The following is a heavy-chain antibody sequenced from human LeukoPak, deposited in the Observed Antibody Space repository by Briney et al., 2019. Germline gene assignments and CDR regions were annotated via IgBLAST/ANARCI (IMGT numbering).Heavy chain of an antibody. CDR1: GFTFSSYA. Sequence: GGSLRLSCAASGFTFSSYAMSWVRQAPGKGLEWVSAISGSGGSTYYADSVKGRLTISRDNSKNTLYLQMNSLRAEDTAVYYCAKAPLRAGYWYFDLWGLAPWSPSPQ. V-gene: IGHV3-23*01. CDR2: ISGSGGST. D-gene: IGHD1-14*01. J-gene: IGHJ2*01. CDR3: AKAPLRAGYWYFDL.